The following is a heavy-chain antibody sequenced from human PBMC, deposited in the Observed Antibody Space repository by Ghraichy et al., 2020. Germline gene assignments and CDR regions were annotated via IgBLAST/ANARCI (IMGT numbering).Heavy chain of an antibody. Sequence: SETLSLTCTVSGGSISSYYWSWIRQPPGKGLEWIGYIYYSGSTNYNPSLKSRVIISVDTSKNQFSLKLSSVTAADTAVYYCARSSWYTGDWFDPWGQGTLVTVSS. V-gene: IGHV4-59*01. CDR3: ARSSWYTGDWFDP. J-gene: IGHJ5*02. CDR2: IYYSGST. D-gene: IGHD6-13*01. CDR1: GGSISSYY.